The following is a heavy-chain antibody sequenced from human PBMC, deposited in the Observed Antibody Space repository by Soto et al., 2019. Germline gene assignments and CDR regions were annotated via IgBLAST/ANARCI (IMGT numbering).Heavy chain of an antibody. D-gene: IGHD5-18*01. Sequence: SETLSLTCTVSGGSISSSSYYWGWIRQPPGKGLEWIGSIYYSGSTYYNPSLKSRVTISVDTPKNQFSLKLSSVTAADTAVYYCARGAYREGKPWVQLWFKYYFDYWGQGTLVTVSS. V-gene: IGHV4-39*07. CDR1: GGSISSSSYY. CDR3: ARGAYREGKPWVQLWFKYYFDY. CDR2: IYYSGST. J-gene: IGHJ4*02.